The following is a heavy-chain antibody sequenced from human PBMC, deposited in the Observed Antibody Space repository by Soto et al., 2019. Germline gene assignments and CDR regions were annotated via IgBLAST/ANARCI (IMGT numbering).Heavy chain of an antibody. CDR3: ARAPGAAAGNHWFDP. D-gene: IGHD6-13*01. CDR1: GYTFTSYD. J-gene: IGHJ5*02. Sequence: GASVKVSCKASGYTFTSYDINWVRQATGQRLEWMGWINASSGNTDYSQKFQGRVTMTRDTSASTAYMELSSLRSEDTAVYYCARAPGAAAGNHWFDPWGQGTLVTVSS. V-gene: IGHV1-8*01. CDR2: INASSGNT.